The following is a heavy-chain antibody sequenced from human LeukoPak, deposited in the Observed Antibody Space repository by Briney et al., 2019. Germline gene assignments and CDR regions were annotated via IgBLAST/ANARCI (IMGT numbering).Heavy chain of an antibody. V-gene: IGHV1-8*01. CDR3: ARMDASGNDNWFDP. D-gene: IGHD3-10*01. J-gene: IGHJ5*02. CDR2: MKPNSGNT. Sequence: ASVKVSCKASGYTFTSYDINWVRQATGQGLEWMGWMKPNSGNTGYAQKFQGRVTMTRNTSISTAYMELSSLRSEDTAVYYCARMDASGNDNWFDPWGQGTLVTVSS. CDR1: GYTFTSYD.